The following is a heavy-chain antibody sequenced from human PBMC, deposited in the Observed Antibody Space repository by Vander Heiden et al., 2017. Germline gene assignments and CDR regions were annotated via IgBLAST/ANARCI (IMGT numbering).Heavy chain of an antibody. V-gene: IGHV3-74*01. CDR2: MNSEGSTT. D-gene: IGHD3-3*01. J-gene: IGHJ4*02. Sequence: EVHLVESGGGLVQPGGSLRLSCLDSGFTFGSSWMHLVRQAPGTGLVWLSRMNSEGSTTDYADSVKGRFTISRDNAKNTLYLQMNGLRAEDTAVYYCARAGFFRFDYWGQGILVTVSS. CDR1: GFTFGSSW. CDR3: ARAGFFRFDY.